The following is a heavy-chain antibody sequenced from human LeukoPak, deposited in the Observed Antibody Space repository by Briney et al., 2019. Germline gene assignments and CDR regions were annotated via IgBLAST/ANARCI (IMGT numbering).Heavy chain of an antibody. CDR2: INPNSGGT. D-gene: IGHD6-19*01. CDR3: ARVMMLFRRLGSGWGLDY. CDR1: GYTFTGYY. J-gene: IGHJ4*02. V-gene: IGHV1-2*06. Sequence: ASVKVSCKASGYTFTGYYMHWVRQAPGQGLEWMGRINPNSGGTNYAQKFQGRVTMTRDTSISTAYMELSRLGSDDTAVYCCARVMMLFRRLGSGWGLDYWGQGTLVTVSS.